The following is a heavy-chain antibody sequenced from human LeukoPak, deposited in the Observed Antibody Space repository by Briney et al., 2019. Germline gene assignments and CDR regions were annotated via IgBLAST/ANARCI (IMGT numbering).Heavy chain of an antibody. Sequence: GGSLRLSCAASGFTFSNYVMSWVRQAPGKGLDWFSAISGSGGTTYYADSVKGRFTISRDSSKSTLYLQMTSLTAEDTAVYYCAKGSGATRPYYFDYWGQGTLVTVSS. CDR3: AKGSGATRPYYFDY. J-gene: IGHJ4*02. CDR1: GFTFSNYV. D-gene: IGHD1-1*01. CDR2: ISGSGGTT. V-gene: IGHV3-23*01.